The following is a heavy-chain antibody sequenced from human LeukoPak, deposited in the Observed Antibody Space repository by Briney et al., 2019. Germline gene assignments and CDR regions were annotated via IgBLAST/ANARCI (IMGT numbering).Heavy chain of an antibody. Sequence: PSETLSLTCAVYGGSFSGYYWSWIRQPPGKGLEWIGEINHSGSTNYNPSLKSRVTISVDTSKSQFSLKLSSVTAADTAVYYCAREGVKPYYYDSSGYFDYWGQGTLVTVSS. V-gene: IGHV4-34*01. CDR3: AREGVKPYYYDSSGYFDY. CDR1: GGSFSGYY. CDR2: INHSGST. J-gene: IGHJ4*02. D-gene: IGHD3-22*01.